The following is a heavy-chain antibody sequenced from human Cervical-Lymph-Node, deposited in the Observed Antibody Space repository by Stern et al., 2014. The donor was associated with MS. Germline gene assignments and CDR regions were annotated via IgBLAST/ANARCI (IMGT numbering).Heavy chain of an antibody. CDR3: ATRGSTVTMIGMDV. D-gene: IGHD4-17*01. Sequence: VQLVQSGAEVKKPGSSVKVSCKTSGDTFSSHGITWVRQAPGQGLEWMGGIIAIIGTANYAQKFQGRVTITADEATSTAYMELNTLRFEDTAVYYCATRGSTVTMIGMDVWGQGTTVIVSS. V-gene: IGHV1-69*12. J-gene: IGHJ6*01. CDR1: GDTFSSHG. CDR2: IIAIIGTA.